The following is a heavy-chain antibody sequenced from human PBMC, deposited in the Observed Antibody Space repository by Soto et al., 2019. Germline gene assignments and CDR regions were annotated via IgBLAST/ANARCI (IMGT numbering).Heavy chain of an antibody. Sequence: QLQLQESGSGLVKPSQNLSLTCAVSGGSISSGGYSWSWIRQPPGKGLGWIGYIYHSGSTYYNPALKSRVTISVDRSKNQFSLRLSSVTAADTAVYYCAGGIAARPLGYWGQGTLVTVSS. CDR3: AGGIAARPLGY. J-gene: IGHJ4*02. D-gene: IGHD6-6*01. CDR1: GGSISSGGYS. CDR2: IYHSGST. V-gene: IGHV4-30-2*01.